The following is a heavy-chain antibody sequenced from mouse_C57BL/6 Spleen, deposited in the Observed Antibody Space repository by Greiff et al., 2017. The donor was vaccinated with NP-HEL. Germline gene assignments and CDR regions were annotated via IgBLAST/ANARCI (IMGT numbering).Heavy chain of an antibody. CDR2: IYPGSGST. J-gene: IGHJ1*03. CDR3: ARTPITTVVANWYFDV. Sequence: QVQLKQPGAELVKPGASVKMSCKASGYTFTSYWITWVKQRPGQGLEWIGDIYPGSGSTNYNEKFKSKATLTVDTSSSTAYMQLSSLTSEDSAVYYGARTPITTVVANWYFDVWGTGTTVTVSS. V-gene: IGHV1-55*01. CDR1: GYTFTSYW. D-gene: IGHD1-1*01.